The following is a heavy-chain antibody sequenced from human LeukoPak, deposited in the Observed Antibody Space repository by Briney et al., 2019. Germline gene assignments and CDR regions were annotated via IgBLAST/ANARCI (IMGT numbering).Heavy chain of an antibody. CDR1: GGSFSGYY. J-gene: IGHJ5*02. CDR2: INHSGST. CDR3: ALNWFDP. V-gene: IGHV4-34*01. Sequence: PSETLSLTCAVYGGSFSGYYWSWIRQPPGKGLEWIGEINHSGSTNYNPSLKSRVTISVDTSKNQFSLKLSSVTAADTAVYYRALNWFDPWGQGTLVTVSS.